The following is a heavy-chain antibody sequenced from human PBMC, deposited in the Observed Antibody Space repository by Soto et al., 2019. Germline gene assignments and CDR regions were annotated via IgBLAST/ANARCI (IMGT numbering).Heavy chain of an antibody. J-gene: IGHJ2*01. CDR3: ARDVMVTAMVMWYFDL. CDR1: GVTFSSYG. Sequence: QVQLVESGGGVVQPGRSLRLSCAASGVTFSSYGMHWVRQAPGKGLEWVAVIWYDGSNKYYADSVKGRFTISRDNSKNTLYLQMNSLRAEDTAVYYCARDVMVTAMVMWYFDLWGRGTLVTVSS. V-gene: IGHV3-33*01. CDR2: IWYDGSNK. D-gene: IGHD2-21*02.